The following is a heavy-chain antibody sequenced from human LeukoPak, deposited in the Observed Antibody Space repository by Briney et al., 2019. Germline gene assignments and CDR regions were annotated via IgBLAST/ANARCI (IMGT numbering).Heavy chain of an antibody. Sequence: GGSLRLSCAASGFTFSSYGMHWVRQAPGKGLEWVAVISYDGSNKYYADSVKGRFTISRDNSKNTLYLQMNSLRAEVTAVYYSARDGRSTMIVGVSGMDVWGQGTTVTVSS. V-gene: IGHV3-30*03. J-gene: IGHJ6*02. CDR1: GFTFSSYG. D-gene: IGHD3-22*01. CDR3: ARDGRSTMIVGVSGMDV. CDR2: ISYDGSNK.